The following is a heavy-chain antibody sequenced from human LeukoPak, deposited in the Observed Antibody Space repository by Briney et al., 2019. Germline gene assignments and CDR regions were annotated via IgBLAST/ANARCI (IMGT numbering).Heavy chain of an antibody. Sequence: GASVKVSFTASGYTFTVYYMHWVRQAPGQGLEWMGWINPNSGGTNYAQRFQGRVAMTRDTSISTAYMELSRLRSDDTAVYYCARGGAVPARYYYDGMDVWGQGTTVTVSS. D-gene: IGHD3-16*01. V-gene: IGHV1-2*02. CDR3: ARGGAVPARYYYDGMDV. CDR2: INPNSGGT. CDR1: GYTFTVYY. J-gene: IGHJ6*02.